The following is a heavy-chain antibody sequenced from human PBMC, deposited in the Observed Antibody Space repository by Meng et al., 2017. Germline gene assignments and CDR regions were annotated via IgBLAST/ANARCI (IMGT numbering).Heavy chain of an antibody. CDR3: ARTRGDYYFDY. Sequence: QVRLQESGPGPVRPSETLSLTCTVSGDSVTVGSHYWSWIRQPPGKGLEWIGYIDYGGSTSYNPSLRSRVTISVDTSNNQFSLKLSSVTAADTAVFYCARTRGDYYFDYWGQGTLVTVSS. D-gene: IGHD3-16*01. J-gene: IGHJ4*02. CDR1: GDSVTVGSHY. CDR2: IDYGGST. V-gene: IGHV4-61*01.